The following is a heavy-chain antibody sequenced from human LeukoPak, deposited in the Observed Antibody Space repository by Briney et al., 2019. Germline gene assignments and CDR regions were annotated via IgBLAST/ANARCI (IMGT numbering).Heavy chain of an antibody. CDR1: GFTFSSYE. D-gene: IGHD1-1*01. CDR3: ARDHVKRNFDY. Sequence: PGGSLRLSCAASGFTFSSYEMNWVRQAPGKGLEWVSYISSSGSTIYYADSVKGRFTISRDNAKNSLYLQMNSLRAEDTAVYYCARDHVKRNFDYWGQGTLVTVSS. V-gene: IGHV3-48*03. J-gene: IGHJ4*02. CDR2: ISSSGSTI.